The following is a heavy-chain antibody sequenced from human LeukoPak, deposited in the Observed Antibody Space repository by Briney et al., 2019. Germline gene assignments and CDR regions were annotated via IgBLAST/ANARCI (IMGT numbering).Heavy chain of an antibody. CDR1: GGSISSSSYY. CDR3: ARVRSPYYYGMDV. J-gene: IGHJ6*02. Sequence: SETLSFTCTVSGGSISSSSYYWGWIRQPPGKGLEWIGSIYYSGSTYYNPSLKSRVTISVDTSKNQFSLKLSSVTAADTAVYYCARVRSPYYYGMDVWGQGTTVTVSS. V-gene: IGHV4-39*07. CDR2: IYYSGST.